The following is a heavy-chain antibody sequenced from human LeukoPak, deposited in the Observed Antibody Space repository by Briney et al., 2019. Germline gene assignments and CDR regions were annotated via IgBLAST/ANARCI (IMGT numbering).Heavy chain of an antibody. CDR1: GFTFSSYA. J-gene: IGHJ4*02. Sequence: GGSLRLSCAASGFTFSSYAMSWVRQAPGKGLEWVSAISGSGGSTYYADSVKGRFTISRDNSKNTLYLQMNSLRAEDTAVYYCAKLSYDSSGYYSDYWGQGTLVTVSS. D-gene: IGHD3-22*01. V-gene: IGHV3-23*01. CDR2: ISGSGGST. CDR3: AKLSYDSSGYYSDY.